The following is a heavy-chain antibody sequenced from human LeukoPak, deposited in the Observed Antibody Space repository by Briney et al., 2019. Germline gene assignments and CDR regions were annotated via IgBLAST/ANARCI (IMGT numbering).Heavy chain of an antibody. D-gene: IGHD3-3*01. J-gene: IGHJ3*01. Sequence: PGRSLRRSCAASGFTFSDYAMHWVRQAPGKGLEWVAVLSYGGTNKYYADSVKGRFTISRDNSKNTMFLQMNSLRAEDTAVYHCARDRSGYANDAFDFWGQGTMVTVSS. CDR3: ARDRSGYANDAFDF. CDR2: LSYGGTNK. CDR1: GFTFSDYA. V-gene: IGHV3-30-3*01.